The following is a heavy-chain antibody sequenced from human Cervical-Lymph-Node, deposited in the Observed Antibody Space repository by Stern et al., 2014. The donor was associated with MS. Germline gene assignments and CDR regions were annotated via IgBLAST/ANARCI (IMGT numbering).Heavy chain of an antibody. CDR2: VAYDGTQR. CDR3: ARGGRGVGLEY. J-gene: IGHJ4*02. V-gene: IGHV3-30-3*01. CDR1: GFTFSTYA. Sequence: QVQLVQSGGGVVQPGRSVSLSCVASGFTFSTYAMHWVRQAPGQGLEWVAVVAYDGTQRNSTDSVKARFTISRDNSKNTLYLHMNSLRDEDTAVYFCARGGRGVGLEYWGQGALVTVSS. D-gene: IGHD3-10*01.